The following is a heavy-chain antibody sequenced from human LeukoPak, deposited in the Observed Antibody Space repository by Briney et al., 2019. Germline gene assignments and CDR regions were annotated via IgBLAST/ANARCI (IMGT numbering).Heavy chain of an antibody. Sequence: SETLSLTCTVSGGSISRDGYYWSWIRQNPGKGLERIGYISYTGSTYYNPSLKSRVTMSVDTSKSHLSLKLNSVAAADTAVYYCARLWFGELFLDSWGQGVLVTVSS. J-gene: IGHJ4*02. CDR3: ARLWFGELFLDS. D-gene: IGHD3-10*01. V-gene: IGHV4-31*03. CDR1: GGSISRDGYY. CDR2: ISYTGST.